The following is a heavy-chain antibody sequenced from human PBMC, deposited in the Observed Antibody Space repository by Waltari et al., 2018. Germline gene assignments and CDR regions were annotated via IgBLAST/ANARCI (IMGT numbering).Heavy chain of an antibody. D-gene: IGHD3-10*01. Sequence: QVQLQESGPGLVKPSQTLSLTCTVSGGSIRSGSYYWSWIRQPAGKGLEWIGRIYTSGSTNYNPSLKSRVTISVDTSKNQFSLKLSSVTAADTAVYYCAREVEEVRGVLDYYYYMDVWGKGTTVTVSS. CDR2: IYTSGST. CDR3: AREVEEVRGVLDYYYYMDV. V-gene: IGHV4-61*02. CDR1: GGSIRSGSYY. J-gene: IGHJ6*03.